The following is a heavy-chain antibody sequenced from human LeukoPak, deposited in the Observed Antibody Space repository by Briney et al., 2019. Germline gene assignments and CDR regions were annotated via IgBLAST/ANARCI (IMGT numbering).Heavy chain of an antibody. J-gene: IGHJ4*02. CDR3: AREWQGGIAAAGTRIEGDY. CDR1: GFSVSGYW. V-gene: IGHV3-7*01. D-gene: IGHD6-13*01. CDR2: IKQDGSEK. Sequence: GGSLRLSCAVSGFSVSGYWMTWVRQAPGKGLEWVANIKQDGSEKNYVDSVKGRFTISRDNAENSLFLQINSLRVEDTAVYYCAREWQGGIAAAGTRIEGDYWGQGTLVTVSS.